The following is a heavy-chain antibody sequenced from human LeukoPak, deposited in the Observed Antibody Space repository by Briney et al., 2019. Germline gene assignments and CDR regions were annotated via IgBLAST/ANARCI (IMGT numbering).Heavy chain of an antibody. J-gene: IGHJ4*02. CDR1: GGTFSSYA. D-gene: IGHD3-16*02. Sequence: ASVKVSCKASGGTFSSYAISWVRQAPGQGLEWMGRIIPIFGTANYAQKFQGRVTITTDESTSTAHMVLSSLRSEDTAVYYCARESLITFGGVIAPAFDYWGQGTLVTVSS. CDR2: IIPIFGTA. V-gene: IGHV1-69*05. CDR3: ARESLITFGGVIAPAFDY.